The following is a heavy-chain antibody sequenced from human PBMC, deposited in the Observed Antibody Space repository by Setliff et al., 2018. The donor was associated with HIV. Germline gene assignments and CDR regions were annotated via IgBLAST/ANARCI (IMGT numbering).Heavy chain of an antibody. CDR2: SRNKANRYTT. CDR1: GFTFSDHS. D-gene: IGHD2-2*02. V-gene: IGHV3-72*01. Sequence: PGESLKISCAASGFTFSDHSMDWVRQAPGKGLEWVGRSRNKANRYTTEYAASVKGRFTISRDDSKTSLYLQMNSLKTEDTAVYYCAREAYCSSTTCYKGGDRHFDYWGLGTPVTVSS. J-gene: IGHJ4*02. CDR3: AREAYCSSTTCYKGGDRHFDY.